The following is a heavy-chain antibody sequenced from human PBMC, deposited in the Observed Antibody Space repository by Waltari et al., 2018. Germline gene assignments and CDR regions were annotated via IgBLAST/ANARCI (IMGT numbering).Heavy chain of an antibody. CDR3: ARHYCSSTSCYTPDY. Sequence: EVQLVQSGAEVKKPGESLKISCKGSGYSFTSHWIGWVRQMPGNGLGWLGIIYPSESDTRYNPSFQGQVTISADKSISTAYLQWSSLKASDTAMYYCARHYCSSTSCYTPDYWGQGTLVTVSS. CDR2: IYPSESDT. V-gene: IGHV5-51*01. D-gene: IGHD2-2*02. J-gene: IGHJ4*02. CDR1: GYSFTSHW.